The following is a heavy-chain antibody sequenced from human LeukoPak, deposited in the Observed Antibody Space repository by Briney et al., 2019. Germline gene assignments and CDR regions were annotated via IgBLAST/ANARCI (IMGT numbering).Heavy chain of an antibody. CDR3: ARDSTYYYDSGSSGPHYFDN. CDR2: ISSGGTYE. CDR1: GFTFSNFA. J-gene: IGHJ4*02. Sequence: GKSLRLSCAASGFTFSNFAMHWVRQAPGKGLEWVSLISSGGTYEYYADSVKGRFTISRDNSKNTLYLQLNSLRAEDTAVYYCARDSTYYYDSGSSGPHYFDNWGQGTLVTVSS. D-gene: IGHD3-10*01. V-gene: IGHV3-30*01.